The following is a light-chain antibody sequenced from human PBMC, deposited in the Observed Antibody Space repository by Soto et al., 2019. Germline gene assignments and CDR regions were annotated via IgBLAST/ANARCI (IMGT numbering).Light chain of an antibody. Sequence: ESVLTQSPGSLSLSPGETATLSCRASQSIINNYLAWYQQKPGQAPRLLIYVASIRAPGVPDRFSGSGSGTDFSLTITQLQAEDFAVYYCQQYGTSHLLYTFGQGTKLGVK. J-gene: IGKJ2*01. CDR1: QSIINNY. CDR3: QQYGTSHLLYT. CDR2: VAS. V-gene: IGKV3-20*01.